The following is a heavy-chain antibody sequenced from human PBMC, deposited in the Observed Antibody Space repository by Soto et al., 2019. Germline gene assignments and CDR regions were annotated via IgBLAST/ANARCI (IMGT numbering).Heavy chain of an antibody. Sequence: LRLSCAASGFTFSSYALGWVRQAPGRGLECVSAISGSGVSTFYADSVKGRFTISRDTSKNTLYLQMNTLTAEDTAVYYCAKDHRIWGRLVEYMDVWGQGTTVTVYS. D-gene: IGHD3-10*01. V-gene: IGHV3-23*01. CDR2: ISGSGVST. CDR3: AKDHRIWGRLVEYMDV. J-gene: IGHJ6*02. CDR1: GFTFSSYA.